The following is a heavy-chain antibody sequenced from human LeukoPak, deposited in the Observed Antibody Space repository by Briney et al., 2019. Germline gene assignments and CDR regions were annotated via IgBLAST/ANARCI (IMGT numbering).Heavy chain of an antibody. CDR2: IYYSGST. Sequence: SETLSLTCAVSGGSISSYYWSWIRQPPGKGLEWIGYIYYSGSTNYNPSLKSRVTISVDRSKNQFSLKLSSVTAADTAVYYCARAYSSSLHFDYWGQGTLVTVSS. CDR1: GGSISSYY. J-gene: IGHJ4*02. D-gene: IGHD6-6*01. CDR3: ARAYSSSLHFDY. V-gene: IGHV4-59*12.